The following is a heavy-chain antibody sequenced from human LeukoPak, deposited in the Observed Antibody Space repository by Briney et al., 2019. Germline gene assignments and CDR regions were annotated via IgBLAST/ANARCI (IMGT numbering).Heavy chain of an antibody. CDR1: GFTFSSYE. D-gene: IGHD6-13*01. CDR2: ISSSGSTI. CDR3: ASTIEIAAAGTGSFDY. V-gene: IGHV3-48*03. Sequence: PGGSLRLSCAASGFTFSSYEMNWVRQAPGKGLEWVSYISSSGSTIYYADSVKGRFTISRDNAKNSLYLQTNSLRAEDTAVYYCASTIEIAAAGTGSFDYWAREPWSPSPQ. J-gene: IGHJ4*02.